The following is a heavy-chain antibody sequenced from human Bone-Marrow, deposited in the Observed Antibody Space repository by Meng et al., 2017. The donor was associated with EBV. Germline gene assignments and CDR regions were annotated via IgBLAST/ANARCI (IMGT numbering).Heavy chain of an antibody. CDR2: ISWDDNK. Sequence: FPLQDCGTTMVKHKETLSLTYTFAGFSLGTGRVGVGWIRQTAGKALEWLSLISWDDNKRYSTSLNRRLTITQDTSKSQVVITMSHMDPVDTATYYCANRPLYCNAGVCCFDLWGQGTLVTVSS. V-gene: IGHV2-5*02. CDR3: ANRPLYCNAGVCCFDL. J-gene: IGHJ5*02. D-gene: IGHD2-8*02. CDR1: GFSLGTGRVG.